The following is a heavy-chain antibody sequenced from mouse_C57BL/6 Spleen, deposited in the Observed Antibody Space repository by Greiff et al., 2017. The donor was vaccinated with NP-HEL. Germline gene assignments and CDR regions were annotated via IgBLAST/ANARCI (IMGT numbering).Heavy chain of an antibody. CDR2: ISDGGSYT. D-gene: IGHD1-1*01. V-gene: IGHV5-4*03. CDR3: ARATTVVATRYFDV. J-gene: IGHJ1*03. Sequence: EVKLVESGGGLVKPGGSLKLSCAASGFTFSSYAMSWVRQTPEKRLEWVATISDGGSYTYYPDNVKGRFTISRDNAKNNLYLQMSHLKSEDTAMYYCARATTVVATRYFDVWGTGTTVTVSS. CDR1: GFTFSSYA.